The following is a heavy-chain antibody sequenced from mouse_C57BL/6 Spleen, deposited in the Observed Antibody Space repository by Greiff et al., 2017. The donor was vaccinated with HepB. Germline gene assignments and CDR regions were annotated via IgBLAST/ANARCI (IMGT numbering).Heavy chain of an antibody. V-gene: IGHV1-55*01. CDR3: KRGNYGVFDY. CDR1: GYAFSSSW. D-gene: IGHD2-1*01. J-gene: IGHJ2*01. CDR2: IYPGSGST. Sequence: VQLQQSGPELVKPGASVKISCKASGYAFSSSWITWAKQRPGQGLEWIGDIYPGSGSTNYNEKFKSKATLTVDTSSSTAYMQLSSLTSEDSAVYYCKRGNYGVFDYWGQGTTLTVSS.